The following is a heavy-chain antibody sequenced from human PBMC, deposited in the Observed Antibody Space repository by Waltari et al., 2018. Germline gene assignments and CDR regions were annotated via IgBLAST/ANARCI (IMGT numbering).Heavy chain of an antibody. CDR1: GYTFTAYF. CDR2: IDPNSGVT. J-gene: IGHJ4*02. V-gene: IGHV1-2*02. Sequence: QVQLVQSGAEVKRPGASVTVPCKPSGYTFTAYFIHWVRQAPQGLEWMGWIDPNSGVTNYGQKFQGRVTMTRDTSISTTYMDLSNLRSDDTAVYYCARGPSTGAFDYWGQGTLVTVSS. CDR3: ARGPSTGAFDY.